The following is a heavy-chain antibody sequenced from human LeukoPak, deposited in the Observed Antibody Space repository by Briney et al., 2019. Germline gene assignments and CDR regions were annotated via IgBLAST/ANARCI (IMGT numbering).Heavy chain of an antibody. CDR3: ARDGIAALYFDY. CDR2: ISSSSSSYI. Sequence: GGSLRLSCAASGFTFSSYSMNWVRQAPEKGLEWVSSISSSSSSYIYYADSVKGRFTISRDNAKNSLYLQMNSLRAEDTAVYYCARDGIAALYFDYWGQGTLVTVSS. D-gene: IGHD6-6*01. CDR1: GFTFSSYS. J-gene: IGHJ4*02. V-gene: IGHV3-21*01.